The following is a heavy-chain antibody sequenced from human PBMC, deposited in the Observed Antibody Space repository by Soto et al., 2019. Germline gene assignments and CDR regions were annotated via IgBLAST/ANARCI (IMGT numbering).Heavy chain of an antibody. V-gene: IGHV1-69*02. Sequence: QVQLVQSGAEVKKPGSSVKVSCKASGGTFSSYTISWVRQAPGQGLEWMGRIIPILGIANYAQKFQGRVTIPADKSTSTAYMELSSLRSEDTAVYYCARVLAGPNPLRYCSGGSCYGMDVWGQGTTVTVSS. CDR3: ARVLAGPNPLRYCSGGSCYGMDV. J-gene: IGHJ6*02. CDR2: IIPILGIA. CDR1: GGTFSSYT. D-gene: IGHD2-15*01.